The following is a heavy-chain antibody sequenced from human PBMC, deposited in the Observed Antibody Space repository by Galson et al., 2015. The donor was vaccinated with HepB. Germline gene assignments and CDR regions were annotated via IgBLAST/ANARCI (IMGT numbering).Heavy chain of an antibody. J-gene: IGHJ6*02. CDR2: INPNSGGA. CDR1: GYIFTGYY. D-gene: IGHD2/OR15-2a*01. Sequence: SCKASGYIFTGYYMSWVRQAPGQGLEWMGWINPNSGGANYAQKFQGRVTMTRDTSIGTGYMELSSLRSDDTAVYYCARAGNGMDVWGQGTTVIVTS. CDR3: ARAGNGMDV. V-gene: IGHV1-2*02.